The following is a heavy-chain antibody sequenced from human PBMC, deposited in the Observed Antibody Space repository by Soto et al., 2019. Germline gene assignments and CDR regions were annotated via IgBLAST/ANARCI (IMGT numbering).Heavy chain of an antibody. CDR1: GGSFSGYY. CDR2: INDRESI. CDR3: ARESHDILTGPPWVWYFDL. Sequence: QVQLQQWGAGPLRPLETLSLTCGVSGGSFSGYYWAWISPSPGKGLEWIGEINDRESINYNRSLKSRVSISVDTSKNHYSLTPRSVTAADTAVYYCARESHDILTGPPWVWYFDLWGRGTLVTVSS. D-gene: IGHD3-9*01. V-gene: IGHV4-34*01. J-gene: IGHJ2*01.